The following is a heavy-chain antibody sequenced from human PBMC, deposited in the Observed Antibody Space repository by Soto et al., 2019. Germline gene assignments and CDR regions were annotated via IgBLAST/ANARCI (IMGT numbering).Heavy chain of an antibody. V-gene: IGHV3-53*01. Sequence: RWSLRLSCSASVFTVSSNYMSWFRQAPGKGLEWVSVIYSGGSTYYADSVKGRFTISRDNSKNTLYLQMNSLRAEDTAVYYCATDAYCGGDCYYYGMDVWGQGTTVTVSS. D-gene: IGHD2-21*01. CDR2: IYSGGST. CDR3: ATDAYCGGDCYYYGMDV. J-gene: IGHJ6*02. CDR1: VFTVSSNY.